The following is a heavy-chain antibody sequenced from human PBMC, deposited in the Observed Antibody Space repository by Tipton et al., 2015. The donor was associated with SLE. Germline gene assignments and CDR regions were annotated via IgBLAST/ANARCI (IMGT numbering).Heavy chain of an antibody. D-gene: IGHD3-22*01. CDR1: GGSFSGYY. CDR2: VFYSGST. Sequence: TLSLTCAVYGGSFSGYYWSWIRQPPGKRLEWVGYVFYSGSTNFNRATYNPSLMSRVTISVDTSKNQFSLKMTSVTAADTAVYYCARDEYRYDTTGYHLLGHFDFWGQGTLVTVSS. J-gene: IGHJ4*02. CDR3: ARDEYRYDTTGYHLLGHFDF. V-gene: IGHV4-59*01.